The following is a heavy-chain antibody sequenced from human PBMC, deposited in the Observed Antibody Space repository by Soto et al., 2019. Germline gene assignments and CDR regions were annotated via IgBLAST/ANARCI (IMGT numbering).Heavy chain of an antibody. V-gene: IGHV3-23*01. J-gene: IGHJ6*02. Sequence: GGSLRLSCAASGFTFSSYAMSWVRQAPGKGLEWVSAISGSGGSTYYADSVKGRFTISRDNSKNTLYLQMNSLRVEDTAVYYCAKDTPFDDYYDSSGYPRYGMDVWGQGTTVTVSS. D-gene: IGHD3-22*01. CDR1: GFTFSSYA. CDR3: AKDTPFDDYYDSSGYPRYGMDV. CDR2: ISGSGGST.